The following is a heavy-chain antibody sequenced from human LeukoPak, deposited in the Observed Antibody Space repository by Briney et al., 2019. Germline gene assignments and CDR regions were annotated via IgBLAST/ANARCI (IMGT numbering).Heavy chain of an antibody. D-gene: IGHD2-15*01. CDR3: AKNSGGTCYSHLDY. CDR2: ISGSGGST. CDR1: GFTFSSYG. V-gene: IGHV3-23*01. J-gene: IGHJ4*02. Sequence: GGSLRLSCAASGFTFSSYGMTWVRQAPGKGLEWVSGISGSGGSTYYEDSVKGRFTISRDNSKNTLYLQMNSLRAGDTAVYYCAKNSGGTCYSHLDYWGQGTLVTVSS.